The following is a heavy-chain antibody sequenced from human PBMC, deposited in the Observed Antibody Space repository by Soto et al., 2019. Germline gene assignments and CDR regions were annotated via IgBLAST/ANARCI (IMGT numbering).Heavy chain of an antibody. J-gene: IGHJ4*02. V-gene: IGHV1-18*04. D-gene: IGHD3-22*01. CDR3: ARSTYYYDSSGPFDY. CDR2: ISTYNGNT. CDR1: GYTFTTYG. Sequence: ASVKVSCKASGYTFTTYGINWVRQAPGQGLEWVGWISTYNGNTDYAQKVQDRVTMTTDTSTSTAYMELRSLRSDDTAVYYCARSTYYYDSSGPFDYWGQGTLVTVSS.